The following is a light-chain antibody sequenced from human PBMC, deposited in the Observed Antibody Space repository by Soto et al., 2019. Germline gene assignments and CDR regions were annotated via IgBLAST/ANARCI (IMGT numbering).Light chain of an antibody. CDR2: GAS. CDR3: QQYGSSPHT. Sequence: EIVLTQSPGTLSLSPGERATLSCRASQSVSSSYLAWYQQKPGQAPRLLIYGASSRATGIPDRFSGSGSGTDFTLTISRLEPEDFAEYYCQQYGSSPHTFGRGTKVEIK. J-gene: IGKJ4*01. V-gene: IGKV3-20*01. CDR1: QSVSSSY.